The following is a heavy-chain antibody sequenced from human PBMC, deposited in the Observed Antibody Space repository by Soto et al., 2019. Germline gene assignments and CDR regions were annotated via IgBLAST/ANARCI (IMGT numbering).Heavy chain of an antibody. Sequence: SETVSLTXAVYGGSFSGYYWSWIRQPPGKGLEWIGEINHSGSTNYNPSLKSRVTISVDTSKNQFSLKLSSVTAADTAVYYCARGRGVVRKSYYYYGMDVWGQGTTVTVSS. J-gene: IGHJ6*02. CDR1: GGSFSGYY. D-gene: IGHD3-3*01. CDR3: ARGRGVVRKSYYYYGMDV. V-gene: IGHV4-34*01. CDR2: INHSGST.